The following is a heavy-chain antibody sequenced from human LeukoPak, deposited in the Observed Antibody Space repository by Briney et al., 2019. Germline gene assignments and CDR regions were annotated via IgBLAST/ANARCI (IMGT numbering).Heavy chain of an antibody. CDR1: GYTFTGYY. CDR3: ARGALSKYDILTGIFYYYMDV. V-gene: IGHV1-18*04. Sequence: GASVKVSCKASGYTFTGYYMHWVRQAPGQGLEWMGWISIYNNNTNYAQKLQGRVTLTTDTSTSTAYMELRTLRSDDTAVYYCARGALSKYDILTGIFYYYMDVWGKGTTVSVSS. J-gene: IGHJ6*03. D-gene: IGHD3-9*01. CDR2: ISIYNNNT.